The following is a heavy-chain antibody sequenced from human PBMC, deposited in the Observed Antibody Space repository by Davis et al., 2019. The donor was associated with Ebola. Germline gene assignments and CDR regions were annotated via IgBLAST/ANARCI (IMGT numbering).Heavy chain of an antibody. D-gene: IGHD1-14*01. CDR3: ARDLPDYYYYYGMDV. CDR2: IKQDGSEK. V-gene: IGHV3-7*01. J-gene: IGHJ6*02. CDR1: GFTFSTYW. Sequence: GESLKISCAASGFTFSTYWMSWVRQAPGKGLEWVANIKQDGSEKYYVDSVKGRFTVSRDNAKNSLYLQMNSLRAEDTAVYYCARDLPDYYYYYGMDVWGQGTMVTVSS.